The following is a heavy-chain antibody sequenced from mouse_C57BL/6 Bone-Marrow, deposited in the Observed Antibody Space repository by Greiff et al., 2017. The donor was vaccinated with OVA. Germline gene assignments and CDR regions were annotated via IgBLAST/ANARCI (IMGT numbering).Heavy chain of an antibody. V-gene: IGHV14-4*01. Sequence: VQLQQSGAELVRPGASVKLSCTASGFNFKDDYMHWVKQRPEQGLEWIGWIDPENGATEYASKFQGKATITADTSSNTAYLQLSSLTSEDTAVYYCTLDSYFDYWGQGTTLTVSS. J-gene: IGHJ2*01. CDR3: TLDSYFDY. CDR2: IDPENGAT. CDR1: GFNFKDDY.